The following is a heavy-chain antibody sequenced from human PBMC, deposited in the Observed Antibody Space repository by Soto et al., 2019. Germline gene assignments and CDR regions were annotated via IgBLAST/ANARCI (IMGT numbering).Heavy chain of an antibody. CDR2: ISANGQGI. Sequence: PGGSLRLSCAASGFTFSTYALSWVRQAPGKGLEWVSAISANGQGIYYADSVRGRFTISRDNSKNTIFLHMDSLRAEDTAVYYCAREISYVSGGHLYYGMDVLGQGTAVTVSS. V-gene: IGHV3-23*01. D-gene: IGHD3-16*01. J-gene: IGHJ6*02. CDR1: GFTFSTYA. CDR3: AREISYVSGGHLYYGMDV.